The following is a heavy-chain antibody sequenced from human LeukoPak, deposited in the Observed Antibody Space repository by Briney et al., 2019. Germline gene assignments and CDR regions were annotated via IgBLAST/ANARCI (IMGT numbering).Heavy chain of an antibody. Sequence: PGGSLRLSCEGSGFTFSNYWMGWVRQAPGKGLQWVANIKTDGSEKYYVDSVKGRFTISRDNAKNSVYLQMNSLGADDTAVYYCATYSILNAREFRYWGQGTLVTVTS. V-gene: IGHV3-7*01. CDR1: GFTFSNYW. CDR3: ATYSILNAREFRY. D-gene: IGHD4-11*01. CDR2: IKTDGSEK. J-gene: IGHJ1*01.